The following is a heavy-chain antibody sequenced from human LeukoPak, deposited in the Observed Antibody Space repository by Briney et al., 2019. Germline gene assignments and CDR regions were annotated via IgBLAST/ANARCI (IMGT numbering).Heavy chain of an antibody. D-gene: IGHD6-19*01. V-gene: IGHV4-59*08. CDR3: ARAVSGRFDY. CDR1: GGSMSPYH. CDR2: IYYSGST. Sequence: SETPSLTCTVSGGSMSPYHWGWIRQPPGKGLEWTGYIYYSGSTNYNPSLNSRVTISVDTSKNQFSLRLSSVTAADTAIYYCARAVSGRFDYWGQGTLVTVSS. J-gene: IGHJ4*02.